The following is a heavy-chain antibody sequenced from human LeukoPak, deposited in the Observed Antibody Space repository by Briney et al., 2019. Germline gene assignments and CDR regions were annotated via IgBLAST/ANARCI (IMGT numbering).Heavy chain of an antibody. CDR2: IYHSGST. CDR1: GGSISSGGYS. Sequence: SETLSLTCAVSGGSISSGGYSWSWIRQPPGKGLEWIGYIYHSGSTYYNPSLKSRVTISVDRSKNQFPLKLSSVTAADTVVYYCTRRAPTVTTLSYWGQGTLVTVSS. J-gene: IGHJ4*02. D-gene: IGHD4-17*01. V-gene: IGHV4-30-2*01. CDR3: TRRAPTVTTLSY.